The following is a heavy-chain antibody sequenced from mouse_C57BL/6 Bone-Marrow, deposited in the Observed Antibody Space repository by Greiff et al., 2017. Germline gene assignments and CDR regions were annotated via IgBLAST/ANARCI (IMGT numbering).Heavy chain of an antibody. V-gene: IGHV1-9*01. D-gene: IGHD2-3*01. CDR3: AGRKGLLPFAY. Sequence: QVQLQQSGAELMKPGASVKLSCKATGYTFTGYWIEWVKQRPGHGLEWIGEILPGSGSTNYNEKFKGKATFTADTSSNTAYMQLSSLTTEDSASYYSAGRKGLLPFAYWGQGTLVTVSA. CDR1: GYTFTGYW. CDR2: ILPGSGST. J-gene: IGHJ3*01.